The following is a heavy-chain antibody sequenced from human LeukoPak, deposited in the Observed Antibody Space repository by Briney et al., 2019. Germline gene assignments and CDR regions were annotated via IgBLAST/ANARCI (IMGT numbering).Heavy chain of an antibody. CDR3: ARQSCSGGSCYSGWFDP. Sequence: ASVKVSCKASGYTFTGYYMHWVRQAPGQGLEWMGWINPNSGGTNYARKFQGRVTMTRDTSISTAYMELSRLRSDDTAVYYCARQSCSGGSCYSGWFDPWGQGTLVTVSS. CDR2: INPNSGGT. D-gene: IGHD2-15*01. J-gene: IGHJ5*02. CDR1: GYTFTGYY. V-gene: IGHV1-2*02.